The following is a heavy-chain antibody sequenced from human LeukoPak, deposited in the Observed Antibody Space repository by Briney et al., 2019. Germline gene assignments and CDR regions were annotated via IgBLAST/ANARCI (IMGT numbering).Heavy chain of an antibody. CDR1: GFTFSSYA. D-gene: IGHD1-26*01. CDR3: AKDDFSGSRFDY. Sequence: GGSLRLSCAASGFTFSSYAMSWVRQAPGKGLEWVSAISGSGGSTYYADSVKGRFTISRDNAKNSLYLQMNSLRAEDTAFYYCAKDDFSGSRFDYWGQGTLVTVSS. J-gene: IGHJ4*02. CDR2: ISGSGGST. V-gene: IGHV3-23*01.